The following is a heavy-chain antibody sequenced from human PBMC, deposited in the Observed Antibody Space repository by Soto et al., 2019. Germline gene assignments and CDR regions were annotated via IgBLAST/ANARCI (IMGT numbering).Heavy chain of an antibody. V-gene: IGHV3-23*01. Sequence: PGGSLRLSCAASGFTFSSYAMSWVRQAPGKGLEWVSAISGSGGSTYYADSVKGRFTISRDNSKNTLYLQMNSLRAEDTAVYYCAKFVTIFGVVITNSPRGDYYGMDVWGQGTTVTVS. CDR1: GFTFSSYA. CDR3: AKFVTIFGVVITNSPRGDYYGMDV. D-gene: IGHD3-3*01. J-gene: IGHJ6*02. CDR2: ISGSGGST.